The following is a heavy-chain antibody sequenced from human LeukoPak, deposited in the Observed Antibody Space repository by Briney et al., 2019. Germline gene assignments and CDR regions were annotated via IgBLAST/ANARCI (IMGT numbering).Heavy chain of an antibody. D-gene: IGHD3-22*01. J-gene: IGHJ5*02. CDR2: IYYSGST. CDR3: ARSWTPVVITTFGYWFDP. Sequence: SQTLSLTCTVSGGSISSGDYYWSWIRQPAGKGLEWIGYIYYSGSTYYNPSLKSRVTISVDTSKNQFSLKLSSVTAADTAVYYCARSWTPVVITTFGYWFDPWGQGTLVTVSP. V-gene: IGHV4-30-4*01. CDR1: GGSISSGDYY.